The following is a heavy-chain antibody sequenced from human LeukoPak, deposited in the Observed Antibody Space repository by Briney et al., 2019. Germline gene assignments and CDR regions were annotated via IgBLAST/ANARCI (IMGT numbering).Heavy chain of an antibody. Sequence: GGSLRLSYAASGFTFSSYGMSWVRQAPGKGLEWVSGISGSGGPTYYADSVKGRFTISRDNSKNTLYLQMNSLRAEDTALYYCAKDKDAVTPYYFDYWGQGTLVTVSS. J-gene: IGHJ4*02. V-gene: IGHV3-23*01. CDR2: ISGSGGPT. CDR1: GFTFSSYG. D-gene: IGHD4-17*01. CDR3: AKDKDAVTPYYFDY.